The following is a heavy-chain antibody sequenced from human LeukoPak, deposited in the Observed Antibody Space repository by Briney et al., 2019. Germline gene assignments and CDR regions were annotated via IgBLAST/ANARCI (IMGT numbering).Heavy chain of an antibody. CDR2: IRYDGSNK. V-gene: IGHV3-30*02. J-gene: IGHJ4*02. CDR3: AKASDIVVVPAAMGY. Sequence: GGSLRLSCAASGFTFSSYGMHWVRQAPGKGLEWVAFIRYDGSNKYYADSVKGRFTISRDNSKNTLYLQMNSLRAEDTAVYYCAKASDIVVVPAAMGYWGQGTLVTVSS. D-gene: IGHD2-2*01. CDR1: GFTFSSYG.